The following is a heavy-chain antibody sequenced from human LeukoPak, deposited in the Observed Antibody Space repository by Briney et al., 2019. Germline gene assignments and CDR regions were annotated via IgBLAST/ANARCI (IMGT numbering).Heavy chain of an antibody. V-gene: IGHV4-34*01. D-gene: IGHD6-13*01. CDR1: GGSFSGYH. Sequence: SETLSLTCAVYGGSFSGYHWSWIRQPPGKGLEWIGEINHSGSTNYNPSLKSRVTISVDTSKNQFSLKLSSVTAADTAVYYCARGQGSWYGYYFDYWGQGTLVTVSS. J-gene: IGHJ4*02. CDR3: ARGQGSWYGYYFDY. CDR2: INHSGST.